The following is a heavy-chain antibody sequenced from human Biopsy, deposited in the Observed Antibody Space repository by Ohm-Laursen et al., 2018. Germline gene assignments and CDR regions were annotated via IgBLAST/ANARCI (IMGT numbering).Heavy chain of an antibody. J-gene: IGHJ6*02. CDR1: GDTFTTSA. CDR2: IIPILGTV. CDR3: ASGDIGGIGLGV. Sequence: PVKLSCKVSGDTFTTSATSWVRQVPGQGLGWMGRIIPILGTVGYGQNFQGRVTIRADTSTTFLELTSLRYDYPAVYYCASGDIGGIGLGVWGLGTTVTVSS. V-gene: IGHV1-69*10. D-gene: IGHD3-10*01.